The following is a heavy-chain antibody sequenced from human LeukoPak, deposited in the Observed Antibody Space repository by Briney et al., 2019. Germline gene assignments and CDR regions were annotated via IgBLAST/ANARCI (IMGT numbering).Heavy chain of an antibody. D-gene: IGHD3-22*01. CDR3: ARASNYDTSGYYFYWYFDL. CDR1: GGSISSYY. J-gene: IGHJ2*01. CDR2: VYYSGST. Sequence: PSETLSLTCTVSGGSISSYYWSWIRQPPGKGLEWIGYVYYSGSTNYNPSLKSRVTISIDTSKTQFSLKLNSVTAADTAVYYCARASNYDTSGYYFYWYFDLWGRGTLVTVSS. V-gene: IGHV4-59*01.